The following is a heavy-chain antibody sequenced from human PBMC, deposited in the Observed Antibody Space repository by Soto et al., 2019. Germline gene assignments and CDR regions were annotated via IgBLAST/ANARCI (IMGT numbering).Heavy chain of an antibody. CDR3: ARDCPYDFWSGYYSDYYYYYGMDV. CDR2: ISAYNGNT. CDR1: GYTFTSYG. V-gene: IGHV1-18*01. J-gene: IGHJ6*02. Sequence: QVQLVQSGAEVKKPGASVKVSCKASGYTFTSYGISWVRQAPGQGLEWMGWISAYNGNTNYAQKLQGRVTMTTDTSTSTAYMERRSLRSDDTAVYYCARDCPYDFWSGYYSDYYYYYGMDVWGRGTTVTVSS. D-gene: IGHD3-3*01.